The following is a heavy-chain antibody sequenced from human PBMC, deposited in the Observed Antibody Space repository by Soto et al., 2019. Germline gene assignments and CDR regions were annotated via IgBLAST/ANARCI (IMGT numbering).Heavy chain of an antibody. V-gene: IGHV3-7*01. CDR3: ARASFYGDYYFDH. CDR1: GFVFNTFR. D-gene: IGHD4-17*01. CDR2: IRQDGSEQ. J-gene: IGHJ4*02. Sequence: EVQLVESGGGLVQPGGSLRLSCAASGFVFNTFRMSWVRQAPGKGLEWVANIRQDGSEQFYVDSVKGRFTISRDNAKNSLYLQMNSLRAEDTAVYYCARASFYGDYYFDHWGQGTLVTVSS.